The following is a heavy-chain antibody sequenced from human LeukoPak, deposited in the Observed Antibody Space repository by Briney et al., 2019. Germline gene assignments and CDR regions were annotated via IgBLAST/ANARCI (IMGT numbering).Heavy chain of an antibody. V-gene: IGHV1-18*01. CDR1: GHTFTNYG. Sequence: ASVKASCKASGHTFTNYGISWVRQAPGQGLEWMGWISAYNGNTNYAQKLQGRVIMTTDTSTNTAYMELRRLRSDDTAVYYCARVEFGESSSYGMDVWGQGTTVTVSS. D-gene: IGHD3-10*01. CDR2: ISAYNGNT. CDR3: ARVEFGESSSYGMDV. J-gene: IGHJ6*02.